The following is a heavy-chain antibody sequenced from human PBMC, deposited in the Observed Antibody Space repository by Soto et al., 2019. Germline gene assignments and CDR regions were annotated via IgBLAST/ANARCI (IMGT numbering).Heavy chain of an antibody. CDR3: ARITTFLTFDI. J-gene: IGHJ3*02. CDR2: LAYSGSP. D-gene: IGHD1-1*01. CDR1: GCPISHYC. Sequence: SATLFLTCTVSGCPISHYCWSWIRQPPGKGLEWIGYLAYSGSPNYSPSLKSRVTISLDRSKNQFSVKLSSVTAADTAVYYCARITTFLTFDIWGQGTMVTVSS. V-gene: IGHV4-59*01.